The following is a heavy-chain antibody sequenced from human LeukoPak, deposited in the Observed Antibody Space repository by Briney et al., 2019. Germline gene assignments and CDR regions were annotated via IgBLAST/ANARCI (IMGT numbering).Heavy chain of an antibody. Sequence: TLSLTCTVSGGSISSHYWSWIRQPPGKGLEWIGYIYYSGNTNYNPSLKSRVTISIDTSKNQFSLKLNSVTAADTAVYYCARDLSPRGGLYYFDYWGRGTLVTVSS. V-gene: IGHV4-59*11. J-gene: IGHJ4*02. CDR1: GGSISSHY. D-gene: IGHD3-16*01. CDR2: IYYSGNT. CDR3: ARDLSPRGGLYYFDY.